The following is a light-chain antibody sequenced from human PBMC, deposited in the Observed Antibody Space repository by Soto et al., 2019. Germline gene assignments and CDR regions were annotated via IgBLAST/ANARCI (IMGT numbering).Light chain of an antibody. CDR1: QSVLSSSNSKNY. J-gene: IGKJ1*01. V-gene: IGKV4-1*01. CDR2: WAS. CDR3: QQYYSAPCT. Sequence: DIVMTQSPGSLAVSLGEWATISCKSSQSVLSSSNSKNYLTWYQQKPGQPPKLLIYWASTRESGVPDRFSGSGSGTDFTLTISSLQAEDVAVYYCQQYYSAPCTFGQGTKVEIK.